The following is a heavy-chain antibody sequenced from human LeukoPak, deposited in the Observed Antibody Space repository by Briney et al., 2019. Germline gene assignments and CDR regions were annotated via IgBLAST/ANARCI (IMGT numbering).Heavy chain of an antibody. J-gene: IGHJ4*02. CDR3: AKDRGAGNYDLLSGYYRYLTPDY. V-gene: IGHV3-23*01. Sequence: GGSLRLSCAASGFTFSSYAMTWVRQAPGKGLEWVSVISGSGASTYYARSVKGRFTISRDSSKNTLYLQMNSLRAEDTAVYYCAKDRGAGNYDLLSGYYRYLTPDYWGQGTLVTVSS. CDR2: ISGSGAST. CDR1: GFTFSSYA. D-gene: IGHD3-9*01.